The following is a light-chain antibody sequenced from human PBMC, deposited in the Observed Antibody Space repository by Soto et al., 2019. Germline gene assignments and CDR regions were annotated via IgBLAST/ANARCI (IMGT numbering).Light chain of an antibody. V-gene: IGLV1-47*01. CDR2: RNN. Sequence: QSVLTQPPSASGTHGQRVTISCSGTSSSIESNYVYSYQQLPGTAPRLLIYRNNQRPSGVPDRFSGSKSGTSASLAISALRSEDEADYYCTVWDDSLRGRLFGGGTKVTVL. J-gene: IGLJ2*01. CDR1: SSSIESNY. CDR3: TVWDDSLRGRL.